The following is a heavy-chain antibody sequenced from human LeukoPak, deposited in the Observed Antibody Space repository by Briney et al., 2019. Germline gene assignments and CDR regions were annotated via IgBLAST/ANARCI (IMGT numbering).Heavy chain of an antibody. CDR2: INPNSGGT. V-gene: IGHV1-2*06. CDR3: ARGLPSSGWYEDYYYGMDV. D-gene: IGHD6-19*01. J-gene: IGHJ6*02. CDR1: GYTFTGYY. Sequence: ASVKVSCKASGYTFTGYYMHWVRQAPGQGLEWMGRINPNSGGTNYAQKFQGRVTMTRDTSISTAYMELSRLRSDDTAVYYCARGLPSSGWYEDYYYGMDVWGQGTTVTVSS.